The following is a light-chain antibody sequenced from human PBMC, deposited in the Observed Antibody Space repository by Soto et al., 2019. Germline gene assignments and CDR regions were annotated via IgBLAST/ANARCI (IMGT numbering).Light chain of an antibody. J-gene: IGKJ5*01. Sequence: VLTQSPGTLSLSPGGRATLSCRASQSVPSTYLAWYQQKPGQAPRLLIYDASNRAPGIPARFSGSGSGTDFTLTISSLEPDDFAVYYCQQRSSWPRITFGQGTRLEIK. CDR1: QSVPSTY. CDR3: QQRSSWPRIT. CDR2: DAS. V-gene: IGKV3-11*01.